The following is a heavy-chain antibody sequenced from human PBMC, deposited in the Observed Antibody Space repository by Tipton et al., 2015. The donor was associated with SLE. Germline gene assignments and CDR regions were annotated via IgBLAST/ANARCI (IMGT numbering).Heavy chain of an antibody. CDR2: IYPRDSNT. V-gene: IGHV5-51*01. J-gene: IGHJ6*02. CDR1: GYTFTTSW. CDR3: ARHWDISVANRYYYYGMDV. D-gene: IGHD5-12*01. Sequence: QLVQSGAEVKKPGESLKISCKASGYTFTTSWIGWVRQMPGKGLEWMGIIYPRDSNTIYSPSFQGQVTISADKSIDTAYLRWRSLKASDAAIYYCARHWDISVANRYYYYGMDVWGQGPTVTVSS.